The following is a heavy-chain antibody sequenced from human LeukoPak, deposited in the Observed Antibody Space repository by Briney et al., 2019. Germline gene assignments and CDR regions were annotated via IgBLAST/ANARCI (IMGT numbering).Heavy chain of an antibody. CDR3: ARAKYYYDSSGYFDY. CDR2: ISSSGSTI. D-gene: IGHD3-22*01. Sequence: GGSLRLSCAASGFTFSSYEMNWVRQAPGKGLEWVSYISSSGSTIYYADSVKGRFTISRDNAKNSLYLQMNSLGAEDTAVYYCARAKYYYDSSGYFDYWGQGTLVTVSS. CDR1: GFTFSSYE. J-gene: IGHJ4*02. V-gene: IGHV3-48*03.